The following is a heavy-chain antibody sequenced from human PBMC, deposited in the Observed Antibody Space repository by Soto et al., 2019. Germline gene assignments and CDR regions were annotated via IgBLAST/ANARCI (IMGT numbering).Heavy chain of an antibody. CDR2: TYWDDDN. CDR1: GFSLTTYGVG. J-gene: IGHJ3*01. V-gene: IGHV2-5*02. Sequence: QITLKESGPTLVKPTQTLTLTCSFSGFSLTTYGVGVGWVRQPPGKALEWLAFTYWDDDNRYNPSLKSRLSTNKDTSKNQVVLAMTNVDPEDTATYLCAHRVTFMSTWNLGSCDFCGQGRLVTV. D-gene: IGHD1-1*01. CDR3: AHRVTFMSTWNLGSCDF.